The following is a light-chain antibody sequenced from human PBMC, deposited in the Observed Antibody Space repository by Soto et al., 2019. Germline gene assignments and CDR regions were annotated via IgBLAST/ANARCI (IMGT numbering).Light chain of an antibody. Sequence: DIQMTQSPSTLSASVGDRVTITCRASQSISTWLAWYQQKPGTAPKLLIYKASTLESGVPSRFSGSRSGTEFTLTVSSLQPDDSATYYCQQYNDSFPYTFGQGTKLEIK. V-gene: IGKV1-5*03. CDR2: KAS. CDR3: QQYNDSFPYT. J-gene: IGKJ2*01. CDR1: QSISTW.